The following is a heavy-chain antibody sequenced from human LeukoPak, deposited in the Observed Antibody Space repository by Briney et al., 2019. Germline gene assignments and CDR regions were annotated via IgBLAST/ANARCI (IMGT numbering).Heavy chain of an antibody. D-gene: IGHD2-15*01. V-gene: IGHV4-31*03. CDR1: GGSISSGGYY. CDR3: ARERLLLDSFYGMDV. J-gene: IGHJ6*02. Sequence: PSQTLSLSCTVSGGSISSGGYYWSWIRQHSGKGLEWIGYIYYSGSTYYNPSLKSRVTISVDTSKNQFSLKLSSVTAADTAVYYCARERLLLDSFYGMDVWGQGTTVTVSS. CDR2: IYYSGST.